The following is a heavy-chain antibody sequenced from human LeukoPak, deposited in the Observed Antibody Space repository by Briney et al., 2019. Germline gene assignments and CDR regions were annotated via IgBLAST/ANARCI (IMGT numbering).Heavy chain of an antibody. CDR1: GFTFSSYS. Sequence: PGGSLRLSCAASGFTFSSYSMNWVRQAPGKGLEWVSSISSSSSYIYYADSEKGRFTISRDNAKNSLYLQMNSLRAEDTAVYYCARTYCGGDCPPGDDAFDIWGQGTMVTVSS. V-gene: IGHV3-21*01. CDR2: ISSSSSYI. J-gene: IGHJ3*02. D-gene: IGHD2-21*02. CDR3: ARTYCGGDCPPGDDAFDI.